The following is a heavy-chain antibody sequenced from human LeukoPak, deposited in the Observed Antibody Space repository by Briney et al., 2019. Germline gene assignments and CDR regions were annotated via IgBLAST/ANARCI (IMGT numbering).Heavy chain of an antibody. CDR2: INQDGSVE. J-gene: IGHJ4*02. V-gene: IGHV3-7*04. Sequence: GGSLRLSCAASGFTISHYWMRLVRQAPGEGLEWVANINQDGSVEHYVDSVKGRFTISRDNAKNSLYLQMNTLRAEDTAVYYCTRECCGSRCDDYWGQGALVTVSS. D-gene: IGHD3-10*01. CDR3: TRECCGSRCDDY. CDR1: GFTISHYW.